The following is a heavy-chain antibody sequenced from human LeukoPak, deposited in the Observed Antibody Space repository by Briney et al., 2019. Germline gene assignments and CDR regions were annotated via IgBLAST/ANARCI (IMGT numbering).Heavy chain of an antibody. V-gene: IGHV3-23*01. Sequence: PGGSLRLSCAASGFTFRSYAMSWVRQAPGEGLEWVSAISGSGGGTYYADSVKGRFTISRDNSKNTLYLQMNSLRAEDTAVYYCAKDLTVTTLYYFDYWGQGTLVTVSS. D-gene: IGHD4-11*01. CDR3: AKDLTVTTLYYFDY. J-gene: IGHJ4*02. CDR2: ISGSGGGT. CDR1: GFTFRSYA.